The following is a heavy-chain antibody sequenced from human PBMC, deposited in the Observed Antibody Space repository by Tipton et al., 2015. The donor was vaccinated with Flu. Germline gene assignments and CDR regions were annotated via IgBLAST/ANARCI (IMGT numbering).Heavy chain of an antibody. V-gene: IGHV4-59*01. J-gene: IGHJ6*02. CDR2: IYYSGST. CDR3: ARELNYGMDV. CDR1: GGSISRYY. Sequence: TLSLTCTVSGGSISRYYWSWIRQPPGKGLEWIGYIYYSGSTNYNPSLKSRVTISVDTSKNQFSLKLSSVTAADTAVYYCARELNYGMDVWGQGTTVTVSS.